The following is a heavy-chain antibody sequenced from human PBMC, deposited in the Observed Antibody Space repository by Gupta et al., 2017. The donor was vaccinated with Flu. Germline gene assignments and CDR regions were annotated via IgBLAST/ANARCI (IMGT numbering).Heavy chain of an antibody. CDR2: ISWDGGST. CDR3: AKGIRNGDYFDY. Sequence: EVQLVESGGVVVQPGGSLRLSCAAAGFTFDDYTMHWVRQAPGKGLEWVSLISWDGGSTYYADSVKGRFTISRDNSKNSLYLQMNSLRTEDTALYYCAKGIRNGDYFDYWGQGTLVTVSS. CDR1: GFTFDDYT. J-gene: IGHJ4*02. D-gene: IGHD4-17*01. V-gene: IGHV3-43*01.